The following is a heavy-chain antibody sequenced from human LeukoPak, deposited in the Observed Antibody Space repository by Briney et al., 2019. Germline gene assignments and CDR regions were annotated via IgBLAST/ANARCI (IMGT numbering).Heavy chain of an antibody. D-gene: IGHD3-22*01. CDR3: AREDSSGYYPCDY. CDR2: ISSSSSTI. J-gene: IGHJ4*02. Sequence: GGSLRLSCVASGFTFSSYSMNWVRQAPGKGLEWVSYISSSSSTIYYADSVKGRFTISRDNAKNSLYLQMNSLRAEDTAVYYCAREDSSGYYPCDYWGQGTLVTVSS. CDR1: GFTFSSYS. V-gene: IGHV3-48*01.